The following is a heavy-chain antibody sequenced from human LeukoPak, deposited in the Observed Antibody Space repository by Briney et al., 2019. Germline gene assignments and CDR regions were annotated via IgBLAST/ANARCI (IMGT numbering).Heavy chain of an antibody. V-gene: IGHV1-18*01. CDR3: ARWGTYYDILTGPGGHYGMDV. D-gene: IGHD3-9*01. Sequence: ASVKVSCKASGYTFTNYGISWVRQAPGQGLEWMGWISGYNGNTNYAQKVQGRVTMTTDTSTSTAYMELRSLRSDDTAVYYCARWGTYYDILTGPGGHYGMDVWGQGTTVTVSS. CDR2: ISGYNGNT. CDR1: GYTFTNYG. J-gene: IGHJ6*02.